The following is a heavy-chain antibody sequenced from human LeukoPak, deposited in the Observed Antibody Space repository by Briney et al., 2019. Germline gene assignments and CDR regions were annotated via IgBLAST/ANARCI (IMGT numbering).Heavy chain of an antibody. CDR1: GGSTSSYY. D-gene: IGHD4-11*01. V-gene: IGHV4-59*01. J-gene: IGHJ4*02. CDR2: IYYSGST. CDR3: ARGPPSTVAAPYFDY. Sequence: PSETLSLTCTVSGGSTSSYYWSWIRQPPGKGLEWIGYIYYSGSTNYNPSLKSRVTISVDTSKNQFTLKLSSVTAADTAVYYCARGPPSTVAAPYFDYWGQGTLVTVSS.